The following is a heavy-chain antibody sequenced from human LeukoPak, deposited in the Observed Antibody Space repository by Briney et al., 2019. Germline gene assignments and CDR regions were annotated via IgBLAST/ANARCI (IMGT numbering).Heavy chain of an antibody. V-gene: IGHV3-7*01. J-gene: IGHJ6*03. D-gene: IGHD2/OR15-2a*01. CDR2: IKQDGSEK. Sequence: GALRLSCAASGFTFSSYWMSWVRQAPGKGLEWVANIKQDGSEKYYVDSVKGRFTISRDNAKNSLYLQMNSLRAEDTAVYYCARESRSQYPQDYYYMDVWGKGTTVTVSS. CDR3: ARESRSQYPQDYYYMDV. CDR1: GFTFSSYW.